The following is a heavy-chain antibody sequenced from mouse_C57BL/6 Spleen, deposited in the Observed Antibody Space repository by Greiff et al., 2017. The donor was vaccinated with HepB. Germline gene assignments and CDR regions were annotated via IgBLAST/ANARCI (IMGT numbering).Heavy chain of an antibody. D-gene: IGHD4-1*01. V-gene: IGHV1-69*01. CDR3: ARGMGRRPDY. CDR1: GYTFTSYW. J-gene: IGHJ2*01. Sequence: VKLQQPGAELVMPGASVKLSCKASGYTFTSYWMHWVKQRPGQGLEWIGEIDPSDSYTNYNQKFKGKSTLTVDQSSSTAYMQLSSLTSEDSAVYYCARGMGRRPDYWGQGTTLTVSS. CDR2: IDPSDSYT.